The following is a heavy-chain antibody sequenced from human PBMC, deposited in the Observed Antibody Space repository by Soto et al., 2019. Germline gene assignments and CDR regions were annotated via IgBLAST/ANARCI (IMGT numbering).Heavy chain of an antibody. D-gene: IGHD6-13*01. CDR2: IIPIFGTA. Sequence: GGSVEVCSKASGGPFSSYAISLVRQAPGQGLEWMGGIIPIFGTANYAQKFQGRVTIAADESTSTAYMELSSLRSEDTAVYYCARAGYSPAIQGAAFDIWGQGTLVTVSS. V-gene: IGHV1-69*13. J-gene: IGHJ3*02. CDR1: GGPFSSYA. CDR3: ARAGYSPAIQGAAFDI.